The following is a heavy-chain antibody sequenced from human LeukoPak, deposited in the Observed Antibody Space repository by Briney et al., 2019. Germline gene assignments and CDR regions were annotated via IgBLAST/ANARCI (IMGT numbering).Heavy chain of an antibody. Sequence: GASVKVSCKASGYGFTSFDINLVRQAPGQGLEWTGWMSPHSANTGYAQRFQGRVTMTRDTSTNTAFVELSSLRSEDTALYYCARHGRGGDGFDIWGQGTKVTVSS. CDR2: MSPHSANT. CDR1: GYGFTSFD. CDR3: ARHGRGGDGFDI. V-gene: IGHV1-8*02. D-gene: IGHD3-10*01. J-gene: IGHJ3*02.